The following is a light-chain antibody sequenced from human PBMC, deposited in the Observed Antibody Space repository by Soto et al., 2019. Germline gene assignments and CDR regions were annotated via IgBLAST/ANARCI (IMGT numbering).Light chain of an antibody. CDR2: DVT. J-gene: IGLJ1*01. CDR3: SSFTSSRTYV. CDR1: SSDVGTYNR. V-gene: IGLV2-18*02. Sequence: QSVLTQPPSLSRSPGQSVAISCTRTSSDVGTYNRVSWYQQPPGTAPKLMIYDVTNRPSGVPDRFSGSKSGNTASLTISGLQAEDEADYYCSSFTSSRTYVFGTGTKVTGL.